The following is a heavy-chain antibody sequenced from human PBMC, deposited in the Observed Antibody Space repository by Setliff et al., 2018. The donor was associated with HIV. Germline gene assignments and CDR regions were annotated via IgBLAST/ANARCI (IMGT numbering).Heavy chain of an antibody. CDR2: IRSKAYGGTT. CDR3: ATDLHWAFDY. CDR1: GFTFGDYA. D-gene: IGHD7-27*01. Sequence: PGGSLRLSCTASGFTFGDYAMTWFRQAPGKGLEWVGFIRSKAYGGTTEYAASAKGRFTISRDDSKSIAYLQMNSLRAEDAAVYYCATDLHWAFDYWGQGSLVTVSS. J-gene: IGHJ4*02. V-gene: IGHV3-49*03.